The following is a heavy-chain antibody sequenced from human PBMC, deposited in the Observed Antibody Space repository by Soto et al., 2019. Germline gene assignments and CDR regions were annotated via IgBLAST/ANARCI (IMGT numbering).Heavy chain of an antibody. D-gene: IGHD2-2*02. CDR3: ATRYCSSTSRYTRYYGMDV. CDR2: IIPIFGTA. J-gene: IGHJ6*02. V-gene: IGHV1-69*13. Sequence: SVKVSCKASGGTFSSYAISWVRQAPGQGLEWMGGIIPIFGTANYAQKFQGRVTITADESTSTAYMELSSLRSEDTAVYYCATRYCSSTSRYTRYYGMDVWGQGTTVTVSS. CDR1: GGTFSSYA.